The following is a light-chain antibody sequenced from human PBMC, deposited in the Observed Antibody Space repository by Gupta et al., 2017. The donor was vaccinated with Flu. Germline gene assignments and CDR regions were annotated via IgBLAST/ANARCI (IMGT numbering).Light chain of an antibody. J-gene: IGKJ4*01. CDR1: QSVRSN. Sequence: ATLSVSPGERATLSCRASQSVRSNVAWYQQKPGQAPRFLIFGSSTRATDVPARFSGSGPGTEFTLTISSLQSEDFAVYYCQQYNNWPFVTFGGGTKVEIK. CDR2: GSS. CDR3: QQYNNWPFVT. V-gene: IGKV3-15*01.